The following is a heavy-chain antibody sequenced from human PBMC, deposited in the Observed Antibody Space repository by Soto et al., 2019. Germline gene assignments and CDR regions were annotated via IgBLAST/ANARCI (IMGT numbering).Heavy chain of an antibody. CDR2: ISSSSSTI. J-gene: IGHJ4*02. Sequence: ESGGGLVQPGGSLRLSCAASGFTFSSYSMNWVRQAPGKGLEWVSYISSSSSTIYYADSVKGRFTISRDNAKNSLYLQMNSLRAEDTAVYYCAREGYDYGVLVDYWGQGTLVTVSS. V-gene: IGHV3-48*01. CDR3: AREGYDYGVLVDY. D-gene: IGHD4-17*01. CDR1: GFTFSSYS.